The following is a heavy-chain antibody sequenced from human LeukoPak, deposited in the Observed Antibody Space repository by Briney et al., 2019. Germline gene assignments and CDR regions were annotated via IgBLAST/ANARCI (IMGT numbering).Heavy chain of an antibody. V-gene: IGHV1-2*02. D-gene: IGHD6-6*01. Sequence: ASVKVSCKASGYTFTGYYMHWVRQAPGQGLEWMGWINPNSGGTNYAQKFQGRVTMTGDTSISTAYMELSRLRSDDTAVYYCARVTYRSSVMGDDYWGQGTLVTVSS. CDR1: GYTFTGYY. CDR2: INPNSGGT. J-gene: IGHJ4*02. CDR3: ARVTYRSSVMGDDY.